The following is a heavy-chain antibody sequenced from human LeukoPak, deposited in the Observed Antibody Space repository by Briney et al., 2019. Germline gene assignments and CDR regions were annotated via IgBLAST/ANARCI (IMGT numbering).Heavy chain of an antibody. CDR2: INHSGST. CDR3: ARGGRSISYYYGSGSPSEFDY. V-gene: IGHV4-34*01. CDR1: GGSFSGYY. Sequence: PSETLSLTCAVYGGSFSGYYWSWIRQPPGKGLEWIGEINHSGSTNYNPSLKSRVTISVDTSKNQFSLKLSSVTAADTAVYYCARGGRSISYYYGSGSPSEFDYWGQGTLVTVSS. D-gene: IGHD3-10*01. J-gene: IGHJ4*02.